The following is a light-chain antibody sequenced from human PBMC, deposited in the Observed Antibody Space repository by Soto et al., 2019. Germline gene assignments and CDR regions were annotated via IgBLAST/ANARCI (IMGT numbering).Light chain of an antibody. J-gene: IGLJ2*01. Sequence: SYELTQPPSVSVAPGKTATITCGGNSIGSKSVHWYQQMPGQAPVLVISYDSDRPSGIPERFSGSNSGNTATLTISRVEPGDEADYDCQVWETSSGHQAIFGAGTKVTVL. CDR3: QVWETSSGHQAI. CDR1: SIGSKS. CDR2: YDS. V-gene: IGLV3-21*01.